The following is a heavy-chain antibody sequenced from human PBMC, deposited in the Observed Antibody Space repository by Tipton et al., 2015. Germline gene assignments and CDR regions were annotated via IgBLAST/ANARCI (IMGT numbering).Heavy chain of an antibody. CDR3: ARDGYNSNYFDY. V-gene: IGHV4-31*03. D-gene: IGHD5-24*01. CDR1: GGAITSDGFY. CDR2: IFYTGST. J-gene: IGHJ4*02. Sequence: TLSLTCTVSGGAITSDGFYWSWIRQHPGKDLEWIGYIFYTGSTYYNPSLKSRATLSVDTSKNQFSLKLSSVTAADTAVYYCARDGYNSNYFDYWGQRTLVTVSS.